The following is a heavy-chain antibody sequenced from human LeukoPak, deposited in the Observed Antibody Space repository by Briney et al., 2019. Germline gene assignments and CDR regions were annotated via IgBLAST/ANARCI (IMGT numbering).Heavy chain of an antibody. Sequence: VKVSCKASGGTFSSYAISWVRQAPGQGLEWMGGIIPIFGTANYAQKFQGRVTITADESTSTAYMELSSLRSEDTAVYYCAGAPLGYYDSSGYYLDYWGQGTLVTVSS. V-gene: IGHV1-69*13. CDR2: IIPIFGTA. CDR3: AGAPLGYYDSSGYYLDY. J-gene: IGHJ4*02. D-gene: IGHD3-22*01. CDR1: GGTFSSYA.